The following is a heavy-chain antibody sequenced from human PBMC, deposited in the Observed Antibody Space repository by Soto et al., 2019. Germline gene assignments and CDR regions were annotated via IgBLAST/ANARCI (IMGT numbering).Heavy chain of an antibody. J-gene: IGHJ3*02. CDR2: ISGSGGST. V-gene: IGHV3-23*01. CDR3: AKDIRSSYYNAFDI. CDR1: GFTFSSYA. D-gene: IGHD3-22*01. Sequence: EVQLLESGGGLVQPGGSLRLSCAASGFTFSSYAMSWVRQAPAKGLEWVSSISGSGGSTYYGDSVKGRFSISRDNLKNTLHLQMNSLTAEDTAVYYCAKDIRSSYYNAFDIWGQGTMVTVSS.